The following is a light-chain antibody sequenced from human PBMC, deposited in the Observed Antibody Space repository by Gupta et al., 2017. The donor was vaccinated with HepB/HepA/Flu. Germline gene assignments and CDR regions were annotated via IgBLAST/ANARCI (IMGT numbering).Light chain of an antibody. J-gene: IGKJ1*01. CDR3: HQRSNWPKT. CDR2: DAF. V-gene: IGKV3-11*01. Sequence: EIVLTQSPATLSLSPGERATLSCRASQSVSSYLAWYQQKPGQAPRLLIYDAFNRATGIPARFSGSGSGTEFTLTISSREPEDFAVYYCHQRSNWPKTFGQGTKVEIK. CDR1: QSVSSY.